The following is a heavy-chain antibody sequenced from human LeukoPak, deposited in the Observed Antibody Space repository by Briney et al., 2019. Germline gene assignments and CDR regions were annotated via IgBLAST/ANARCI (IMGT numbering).Heavy chain of an antibody. V-gene: IGHV1-18*04. D-gene: IGHD3-10*01. CDR3: ARVPITMVRETNWFDP. CDR1: GYTFTGYY. CDR2: ISAYNGNT. Sequence: AASVKVSCKASGYTFTGYYIHWVRQAPGQGLEWMGWISAYNGNTNYAQKLQGRVTMTTDTSTSTAYMELRSLRSDDTAVYYCARVPITMVRETNWFDPWGQGTLVTVSS. J-gene: IGHJ5*02.